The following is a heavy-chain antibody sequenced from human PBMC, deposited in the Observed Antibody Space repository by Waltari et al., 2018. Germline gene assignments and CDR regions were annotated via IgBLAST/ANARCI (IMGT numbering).Heavy chain of an antibody. CDR3: ARTYCIAPNPQGSYFDD. Sequence: QVTLKESGPALVKPTQTLTLTCTFSGFSLSTSGMRVSWISQPPGKALEWLARIDWDDDKFYSTSLKTRLTISKDTSKHQVVLTMTNMDPVDTAPYYCARTYCIAPNPQGSYFDDWGQGTLVTVSS. J-gene: IGHJ4*02. CDR1: GFSLSTSGMR. D-gene: IGHD6-13*01. CDR2: IDWDDDK. V-gene: IGHV2-70*04.